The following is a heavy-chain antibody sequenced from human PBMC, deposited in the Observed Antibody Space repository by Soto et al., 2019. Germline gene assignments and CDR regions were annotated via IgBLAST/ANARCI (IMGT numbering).Heavy chain of an antibody. Sequence: QVQLVQSGAEVKKPGASVKVSCKASGYTFTSYGISWVRQAPGQGLEWMGWISAYNGNTNYAQKLQGRATMTTDTSTSTAYMGRRSLRSAATAVYYCARSDGRVNSVVYYYYYGMDVWGQGTTVTVSS. CDR2: ISAYNGNT. V-gene: IGHV1-18*01. CDR3: ARSDGRVNSVVYYYYYGMDV. J-gene: IGHJ6*02. CDR1: GYTFTSYG. D-gene: IGHD1-7*01.